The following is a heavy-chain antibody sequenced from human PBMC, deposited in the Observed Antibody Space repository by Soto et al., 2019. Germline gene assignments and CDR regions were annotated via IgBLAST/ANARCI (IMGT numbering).Heavy chain of an antibody. V-gene: IGHV1-69*13. J-gene: IGHJ5*02. D-gene: IGHD2-21*02. CDR2: IIPIFGTA. Sequence: SVKVSCKASGGTFSSYAISWVRQAPGQGLEWMGGIIPIFGTANYAQKFQGRVTITADESTSTAYMELSSLRSEDTAVYYCARLNIVVVTAIGWFDPWGQGTLVTVSS. CDR1: GGTFSSYA. CDR3: ARLNIVVVTAIGWFDP.